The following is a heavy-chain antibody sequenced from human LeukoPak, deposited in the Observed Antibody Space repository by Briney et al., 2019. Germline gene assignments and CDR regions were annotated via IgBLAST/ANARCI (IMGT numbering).Heavy chain of an antibody. CDR1: GFTFSNYA. V-gene: IGHV3-23*01. CDR2: IVPSGGNT. D-gene: IGHD2-15*01. CDR3: AKAMVVAYYFDH. J-gene: IGHJ4*02. Sequence: GGSLRLSCAASGFTFSNYAMSWVRQAPGKGLEWVSAIVPSGGNTFYAGSVKGQFTISRDNSKNTLYLQMSSLRAEDTAIYYCAKAMVVAYYFDHWGQGTLVSVSS.